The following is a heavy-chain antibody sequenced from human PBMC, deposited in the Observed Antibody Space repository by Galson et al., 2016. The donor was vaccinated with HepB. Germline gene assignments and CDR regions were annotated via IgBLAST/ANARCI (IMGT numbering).Heavy chain of an antibody. CDR3: AGDNVLRYFVGTTLNYYYGMDV. CDR1: GFTFSCYW. J-gene: IGHJ6*02. Sequence: SLRLSCAASGFTFSCYWMHWVRQAPGKGLVWVSRTNSDGSSTSYADSVKGRFTISRDNAKNTLYLQMNSLRAEDTAVYYCAGDNVLRYFVGTTLNYYYGMDVWGQGTTVTVSS. V-gene: IGHV3-74*01. D-gene: IGHD3-9*01. CDR2: TNSDGSST.